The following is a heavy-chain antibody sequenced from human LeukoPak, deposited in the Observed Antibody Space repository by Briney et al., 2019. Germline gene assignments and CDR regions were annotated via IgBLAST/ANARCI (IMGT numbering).Heavy chain of an antibody. J-gene: IGHJ4*02. V-gene: IGHV3-9*01. Sequence: PGGSLRLSCAASGFSFDDFARHWVRQAPGKGLEWVSGITWNGGTIDYADSVKGRFTISRDNAKNSLYLQMNSLRAEDTALYYCATRYASGPIADYWGQGTLVTVSS. CDR3: ATRYASGPIADY. D-gene: IGHD3-10*01. CDR1: GFSFDDFA. CDR2: ITWNGGTI.